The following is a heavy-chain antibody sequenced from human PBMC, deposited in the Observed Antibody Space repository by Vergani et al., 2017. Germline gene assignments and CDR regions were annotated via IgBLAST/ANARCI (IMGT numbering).Heavy chain of an antibody. D-gene: IGHD2-8*01. J-gene: IGHJ6*03. CDR3: ARSGYCAHGVCYMTYYYYMDV. CDR2: ISSSSSYI. V-gene: IGHV3-21*02. Sequence: AQLVESGGGVVQPGSSLRLSCAASGFTFSSYSMYWVRQAPGKGLEWVSSISSSSSYIYYADSVKGRFTISRDNSKNTLYLQMNNLRAADTAVYYCARSGYCAHGVCYMTYYYYMDVWGKGTAVTVSS. CDR1: GFTFSSYS.